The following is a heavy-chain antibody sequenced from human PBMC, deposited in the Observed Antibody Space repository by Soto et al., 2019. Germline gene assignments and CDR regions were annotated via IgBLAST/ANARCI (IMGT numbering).Heavy chain of an antibody. CDR1: GFTFSSYG. J-gene: IGHJ4*02. CDR2: IWYDGSNK. D-gene: IGHD3-16*01. Sequence: GGSLRLSCAASGFTFSSYGMHWVRQAPGKGLEWVAVIWYDGSNKYYADSVKGRFTISRDNSKNTLYLQMNSLRAEDTAVYYCARDTPQGLHLGELPTYNHFDYWGQGTLVTVSS. V-gene: IGHV3-33*01. CDR3: ARDTPQGLHLGELPTYNHFDY.